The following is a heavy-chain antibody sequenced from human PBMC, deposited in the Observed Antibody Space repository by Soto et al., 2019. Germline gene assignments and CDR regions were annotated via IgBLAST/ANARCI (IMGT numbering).Heavy chain of an antibody. Sequence: EVQLVESGGGLIQPGGSLRLSCAASGFTVSSNYMSWVRQAPGKGLEWVSVIYSGGSTYDADSVKGRFTISRDNSKNTLYLQMNSLRAEDTAVYYCARVASTPSDAFDIWGQGTMVTASS. CDR3: ARVASTPSDAFDI. CDR1: GFTVSSNY. J-gene: IGHJ3*02. CDR2: IYSGGST. V-gene: IGHV3-53*01.